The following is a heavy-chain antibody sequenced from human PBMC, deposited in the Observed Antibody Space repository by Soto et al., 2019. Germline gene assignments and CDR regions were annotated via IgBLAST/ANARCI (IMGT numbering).Heavy chain of an antibody. CDR2: IYYSGST. V-gene: IGHV4-31*03. J-gene: IGHJ4*02. CDR3: ASHYDSSGYYYGHSDY. Sequence: SETLSLTCTVSGGSISSGGYYWSWIRQHPGKGLEWIGYIYYSGSTYYNPSLKSRVTISVDTSKNQFSLKLSSVTAADTAVYYCASHYDSSGYYYGHSDYWGQGTLVTVSS. CDR1: GGSISSGGYY. D-gene: IGHD3-22*01.